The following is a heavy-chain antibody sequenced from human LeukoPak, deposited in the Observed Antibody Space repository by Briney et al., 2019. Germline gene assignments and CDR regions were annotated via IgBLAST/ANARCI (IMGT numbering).Heavy chain of an antibody. CDR3: ARGKFSSSWFDP. Sequence: ASVKVSCKASGYTFTSYDINWVRQATGQGLEWMGWINPNSGGTNYAQKFQGRVTMTRDTSISTAYMELSRLRSDDTAVYYCARGKFSSSWFDPWGQGTLVTVSS. J-gene: IGHJ5*02. CDR1: GYTFTSYD. D-gene: IGHD2-2*01. V-gene: IGHV1-2*02. CDR2: INPNSGGT.